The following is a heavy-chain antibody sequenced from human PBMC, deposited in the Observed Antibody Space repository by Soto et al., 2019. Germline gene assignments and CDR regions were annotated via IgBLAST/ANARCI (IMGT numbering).Heavy chain of an antibody. CDR1: GGTFSTYG. J-gene: IGHJ4*02. CDR2: IIPVFAST. Sequence: QVHLVQSGAEVKKPASSVKVSCQASGGTFSTYGITWVRQAPGHGLEWMGAIIPVFASTSSAQLFRGRLSITADEVSSTAHTPLTGLTSQDTAIYYCATVAFRGTAIPQFEHWGQGTLVTVS. V-gene: IGHV1-69*01. CDR3: ATVAFRGTAIPQFEH. D-gene: IGHD2-21*01.